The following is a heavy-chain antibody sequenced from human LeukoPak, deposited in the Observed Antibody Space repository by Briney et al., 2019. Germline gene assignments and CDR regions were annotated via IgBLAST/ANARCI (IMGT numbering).Heavy chain of an antibody. V-gene: IGHV3-23*01. CDR1: GFTFSSYA. CDR3: AKETYSSGWYPYFDY. J-gene: IGHJ4*02. Sequence: GGSLRLSCVASGFTFSSYAMSWVRQAPGKGLEWVSGISGNGGSTYYADSVKGRFTISRDNSKNTLFLRMNSLRAEDTAVYYCAKETYSSGWYPYFDYWGQGTLVTVSS. D-gene: IGHD6-19*01. CDR2: ISGNGGST.